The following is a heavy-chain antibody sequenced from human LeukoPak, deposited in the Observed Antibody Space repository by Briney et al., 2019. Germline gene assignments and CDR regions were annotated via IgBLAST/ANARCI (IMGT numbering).Heavy chain of an antibody. D-gene: IGHD5-18*01. J-gene: IGHJ4*02. V-gene: IGHV4-59*08. Sequence: SETLSLTCTVSGGSISSYYWSWIRQPPGKGLEWIGYIYYSGSTNYNPSLKSRGTISVDTSKNQFSLKLSSVTAADTAVYYCARHGRGYSYGWFDYWGQGTLVTVSS. CDR1: GGSISSYY. CDR2: IYYSGST. CDR3: ARHGRGYSYGWFDY.